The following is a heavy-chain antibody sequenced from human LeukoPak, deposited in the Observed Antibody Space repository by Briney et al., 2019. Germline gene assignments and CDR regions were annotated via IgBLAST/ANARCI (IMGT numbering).Heavy chain of an antibody. CDR1: GFTFDSFG. CDR2: ISIGSRII. D-gene: IGHD1-26*01. J-gene: IGHJ4*02. Sequence: GGSLRLSCAPSGFTFDSFGMNWVRQAPGKGLALISFISIGSRIIYYADSVKGRFTISRDDAKNSLHLQMNSLRDEDTAMYYCARGVSGSYSPFDYWGQGTLVTVSS. CDR3: ARGVSGSYSPFDY. V-gene: IGHV3-48*02.